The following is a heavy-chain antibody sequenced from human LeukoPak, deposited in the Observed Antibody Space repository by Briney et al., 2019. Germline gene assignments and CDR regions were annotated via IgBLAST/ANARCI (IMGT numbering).Heavy chain of an antibody. CDR3: ARDGGSGIFTSGSFDY. CDR1: GYSITSGYY. V-gene: IGHV4-38-2*02. Sequence: SETLSLTCTVSGYSITSGYYWGWIRQPPGKGLEWIGSIYHSGNTYYSPSLKSRVTISVDTSKNQFSLKLTSVTAADTAVYYCARDGGSGIFTSGSFDYWGQGTLVTVSS. CDR2: IYHSGNT. J-gene: IGHJ4*02. D-gene: IGHD3-10*01.